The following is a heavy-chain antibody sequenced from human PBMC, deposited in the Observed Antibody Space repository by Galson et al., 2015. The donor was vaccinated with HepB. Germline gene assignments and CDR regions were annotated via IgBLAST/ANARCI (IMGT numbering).Heavy chain of an antibody. CDR3: ARVHSSGSYSFDY. CDR2: INWEGGSK. Sequence: SLRLSCAASGFTCDDYGMNWVRRAPGKGLEWVSGINWEGGSKGYADSVKGRFTISRDNAKNSLYLQMNSLRAEDTALYHCARVHSSGSYSFDYWRPGTLVTAPS. D-gene: IGHD6-19*01. V-gene: IGHV3-20*01. CDR1: GFTCDDYG. J-gene: IGHJ4*02.